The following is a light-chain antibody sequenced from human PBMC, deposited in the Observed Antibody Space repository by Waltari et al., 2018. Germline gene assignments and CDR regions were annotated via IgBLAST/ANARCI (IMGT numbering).Light chain of an antibody. CDR3: QQYGSSPLT. CDR1: QSVSSSY. CDR2: GAS. J-gene: IGKJ4*01. Sequence: EIVLTQSPGTLSLSPGERATLSCRASQSVSSSYLHWDQQKPGQAPRLLIYGASSRATGIPDRFSGSGSGTDFTLTISRLEPEDFAVYYCQQYGSSPLTFGGGTKVEIK. V-gene: IGKV3-20*01.